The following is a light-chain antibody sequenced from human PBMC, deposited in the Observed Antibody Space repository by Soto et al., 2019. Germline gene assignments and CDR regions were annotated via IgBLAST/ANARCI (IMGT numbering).Light chain of an antibody. J-gene: IGKJ1*01. CDR3: QQYVRSPPSWT. CDR2: DAS. CDR1: QSVSSSY. Sequence: ETVLTQSPGTLSLSPGERAILSCRGSQSVSSSYLAWYQQKPGQAPRLLIYDASSRATGIPDRFSGSGSGTDFTLTISRLEPEDFAVYYCQQYVRSPPSWTFGQGTKVEIK. V-gene: IGKV3-20*01.